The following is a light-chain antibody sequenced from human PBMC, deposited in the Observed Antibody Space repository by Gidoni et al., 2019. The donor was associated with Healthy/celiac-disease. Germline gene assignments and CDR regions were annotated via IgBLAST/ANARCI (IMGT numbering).Light chain of an antibody. V-gene: IGKV4-1*01. CDR3: QQYYSTPLT. CDR2: WAS. J-gene: IGKJ4*01. CDR1: QSVLYSSNNKNY. Sequence: DIVMTQSPAPLAVSLGERATINSKSSQSVLYSSNNKNYLAWYQQKPGQPPKLLIYWASTRESGVPDRFSGSGSGTDFTLTISSLQAEDVAVYYCQQYYSTPLTFGGGTKVEIK.